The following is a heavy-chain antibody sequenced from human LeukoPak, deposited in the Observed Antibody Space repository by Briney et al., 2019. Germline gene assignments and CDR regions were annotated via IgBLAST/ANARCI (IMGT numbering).Heavy chain of an antibody. CDR3: ARYGYNSALDY. CDR1: GFTFSTYW. J-gene: IGHJ4*02. Sequence: VGSLRLSCAASGFTFSTYWMSWVRQAPGKGLEWVASLKQDGSEKHYVDSVKGRFTISRDNAKNSLYLQMNSLRAEDTAVYYCARYGYNSALDYWGQGTLGTVSS. D-gene: IGHD6-19*01. V-gene: IGHV3-7*04. CDR2: LKQDGSEK.